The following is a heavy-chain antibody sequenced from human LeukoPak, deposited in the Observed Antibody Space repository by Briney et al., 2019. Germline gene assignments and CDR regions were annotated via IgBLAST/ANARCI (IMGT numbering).Heavy chain of an antibody. V-gene: IGHV4-31*03. D-gene: IGHD3-22*01. Sequence: PSETLSLTCTVSGGSISSGGYYWSWIRQHPGKGLEWIGYIYYSGSTYYNPSLKSRVTISVDTSKNQFSLKLSSVTAADTAVYYCARVGESYYDSSGYSQIDYWGQGTLVTVSS. CDR3: ARVGESYYDSSGYSQIDY. CDR1: GGSISSGGYY. CDR2: IYYSGST. J-gene: IGHJ4*02.